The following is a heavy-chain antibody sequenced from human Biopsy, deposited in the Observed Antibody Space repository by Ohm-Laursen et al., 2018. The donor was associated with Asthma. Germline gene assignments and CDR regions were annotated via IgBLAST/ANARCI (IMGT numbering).Heavy chain of an antibody. J-gene: IGHJ5*02. CDR1: GDSIISGGCC. V-gene: IGHV4-30-4*08. Sequence: TLSLTCPVSGDSIISGGCCWNWIRQPPGKGLEWFGFIHYSGSTSYNPSLKGGVTISVDTSKNQFSLKLSSVTAADTAVYYCARASVAASSNWFDPWGQGTLVTVSS. D-gene: IGHD6-19*01. CDR3: ARASVAASSNWFDP. CDR2: IHYSGST.